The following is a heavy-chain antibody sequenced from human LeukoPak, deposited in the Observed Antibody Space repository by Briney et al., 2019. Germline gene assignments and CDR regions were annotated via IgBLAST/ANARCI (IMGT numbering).Heavy chain of an antibody. CDR2: VKQDGSEK. CDR1: GFTFRNDW. V-gene: IGHV3-7*01. Sequence: GGSLRLSCAASGFTFRNDWMSWVRKAPGKGLEWVANVKQDGSEKDHVDCVKGRFTISRDNAKNLLYLQMNSLRTEDTAVYYCSRVGPGGAGAFDYWGQGTLVTVSS. D-gene: IGHD6-13*01. CDR3: SRVGPGGAGAFDY. J-gene: IGHJ4*02.